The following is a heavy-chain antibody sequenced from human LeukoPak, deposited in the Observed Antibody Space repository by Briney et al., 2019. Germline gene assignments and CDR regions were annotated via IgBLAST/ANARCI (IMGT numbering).Heavy chain of an antibody. CDR3: ARRLDGDYVGFDY. V-gene: IGHV3-7*01. Sequence: PGGSLRLSCAASGFTFRTYWMSWVRQAPGKGLEWVASINQGGVQTYYVESVRGRFTISRDNAMNSFFLQMNSLRAEDTAVYYCARRLDGDYVGFDYWGQGTLVTVSS. CDR2: INQGGVQT. CDR1: GFTFRTYW. J-gene: IGHJ4*02. D-gene: IGHD4-17*01.